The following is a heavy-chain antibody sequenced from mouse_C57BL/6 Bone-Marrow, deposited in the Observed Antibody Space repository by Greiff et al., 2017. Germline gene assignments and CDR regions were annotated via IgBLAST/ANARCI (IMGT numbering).Heavy chain of an antibody. V-gene: IGHV1-59*01. CDR2: IDPSDSYT. Sequence: QVQLQQSGAELARPGASVKLSCKASGYTFTSYWMHWVKQRPGQGLEWIGVIDPSDSYTNYNQKFKGKATLTVDTSSSTAYMQLSSLTSEDSAVYYCGNFDYWGQGTTLTVAS. J-gene: IGHJ2*01. CDR1: GYTFTSYW. CDR3: GNFDY.